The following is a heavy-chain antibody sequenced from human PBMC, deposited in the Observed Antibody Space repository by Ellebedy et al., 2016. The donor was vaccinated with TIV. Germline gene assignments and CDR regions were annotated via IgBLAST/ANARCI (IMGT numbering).Heavy chain of an antibody. CDR2: ISGSGGNT. Sequence: GGSLRLSCAASGFTFSNYAMSWVRQAPGKGLEWFASISGSGGNTYYADSVRGRFTISRDNSRTTLYLQINSLRAEDTAVYYCAKSSGDYGSTWGSNYWGQGTLVTVSS. D-gene: IGHD6-13*01. J-gene: IGHJ4*02. V-gene: IGHV3-23*01. CDR3: AKSSGDYGSTWGSNY. CDR1: GFTFSNYA.